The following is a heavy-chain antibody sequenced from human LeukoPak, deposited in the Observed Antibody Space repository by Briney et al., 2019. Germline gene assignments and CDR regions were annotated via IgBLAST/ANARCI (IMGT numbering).Heavy chain of an antibody. CDR3: AMGGDYYGSGSYYSYWYFDL. J-gene: IGHJ2*01. CDR2: MNPNSGNT. V-gene: IGHV1-8*01. CDR1: GYTFTSYD. Sequence: ASVKVSCKASGYTFTSYDINWVRQATGQGLEWMGWMNPNSGNTGYAQKFQGRVTMTRNTSISTAYMELSSLRSEDTAVYYCAMGGDYYGSGSYYSYWYFDLWGRGTLVTVSS. D-gene: IGHD3-10*01.